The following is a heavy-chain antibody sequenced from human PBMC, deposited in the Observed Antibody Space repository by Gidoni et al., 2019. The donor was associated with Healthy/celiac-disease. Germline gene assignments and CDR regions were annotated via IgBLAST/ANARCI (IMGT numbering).Heavy chain of an antibody. V-gene: IGHV4-34*01. CDR1: GGSFSGYY. CDR2: INHSGST. Sequence: QVQLQQWGAGLLKPSETLSLTCAVYGGSFSGYYWSWIRQPPGKGLEWIGEINHSGSTNYNPSLKSRVTISVDTSKNQFSLKLSSVTAADTAVYYCASPNLRAEGWYGMDVWGQGTTVTVSS. CDR3: ASPNLRAEGWYGMDV. D-gene: IGHD4-17*01. J-gene: IGHJ6*02.